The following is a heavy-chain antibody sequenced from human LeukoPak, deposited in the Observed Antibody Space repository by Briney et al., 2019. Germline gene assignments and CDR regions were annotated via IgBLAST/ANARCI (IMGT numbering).Heavy chain of an antibody. CDR2: TYYSGST. V-gene: IGHV4-59*08. CDR3: ARVSGYSSGATFDY. Sequence: SETLSPTCTVSGGSISSYYWSWIRQPPGKGLEWIGYTYYSGSTNYNPSLKSRVTISVDTSKNQFSLKLSSVTAADTAVYYCARVSGYSSGATFDYWGQGTLVTVSS. J-gene: IGHJ4*02. CDR1: GGSISSYY. D-gene: IGHD6-19*01.